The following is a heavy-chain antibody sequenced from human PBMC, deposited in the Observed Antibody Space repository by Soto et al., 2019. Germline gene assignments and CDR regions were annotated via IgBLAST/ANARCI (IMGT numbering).Heavy chain of an antibody. D-gene: IGHD1-7*01. CDR1: GYTFTGYY. J-gene: IGHJ5*02. CDR3: APCITGATRCWLDP. V-gene: IGHV1-2*02. CDR2: INPNSGGT. Sequence: ASVKVSCKASGYTFTGYYMHWVRQAPGQGLEWMGWINPNSGGTNYAQKFQGRVTMTRDTSISTAYMELSRLRSDDTAVYYCAPCITGATRCWLDPWGQGTLVTVSS.